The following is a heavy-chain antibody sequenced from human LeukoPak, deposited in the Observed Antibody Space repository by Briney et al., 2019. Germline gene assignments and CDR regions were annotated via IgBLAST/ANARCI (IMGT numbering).Heavy chain of an antibody. CDR2: ISSSSSTI. J-gene: IGHJ4*02. V-gene: IGHV3-48*02. CDR3: ARDRGAEYYYDSSAYDYPYYFDY. Sequence: GGSLRLSCAASGFTFSSYSMNWVRQAPGKGLEWVSYISSSSSTIYYADSVKGRFTISRDNAKNSLYLQMNSLRDEDTAVYYCARDRGAEYYYDSSAYDYPYYFDYWGQGTLVTVSS. D-gene: IGHD3-22*01. CDR1: GFTFSSYS.